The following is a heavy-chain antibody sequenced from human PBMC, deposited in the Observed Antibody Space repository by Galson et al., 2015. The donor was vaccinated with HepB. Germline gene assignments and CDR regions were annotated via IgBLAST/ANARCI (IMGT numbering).Heavy chain of an antibody. D-gene: IGHD3-22*01. CDR1: GGSISSGGYY. Sequence: TLSLTCTVSGGSISSGGYYWSWIRQHPGKGLEWIGYIYYSGSTYYNPSLKSRVTISVDTSKNQFSLKLSSVTAADTAVYYCARGYPGGYYDSSDIQSAFDIWGQGTMVTVSS. V-gene: IGHV4-31*03. CDR3: ARGYPGGYYDSSDIQSAFDI. CDR2: IYYSGST. J-gene: IGHJ3*02.